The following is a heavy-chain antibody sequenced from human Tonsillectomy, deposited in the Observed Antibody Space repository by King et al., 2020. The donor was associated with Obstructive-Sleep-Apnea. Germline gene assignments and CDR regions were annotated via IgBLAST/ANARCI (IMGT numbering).Heavy chain of an antibody. CDR1: GFTFSSYA. D-gene: IGHD3-22*01. CDR2: ISCSCGST. J-gene: IGHJ5*02. CDR3: AKPYYYDSSGYYP. V-gene: IGHV3-23*04. Sequence: VQLVESGGGLVQPGGSLRLSCAASGFTFSSYAMSWVRQAPGKRLELVSAISCSCGSTSYASSGKGRFNISSDIFKNTLYLQMNSLRAEDTAVYYCAKPYYYDSSGYYPWGQGTLVTVSS.